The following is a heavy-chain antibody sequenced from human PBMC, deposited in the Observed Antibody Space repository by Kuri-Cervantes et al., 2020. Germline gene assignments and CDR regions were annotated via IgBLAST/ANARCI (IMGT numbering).Heavy chain of an antibody. CDR1: GGSVSGRNYH. CDR2: IYYSGST. V-gene: IGHV4-39*01. D-gene: IGHD6-13*01. J-gene: IGHJ4*02. CDR3: VRQGYSSSWYMDY. Sequence: GSLRLSCTVSGGSVSGRNYHWGWSRQPPGKGLEWIGSIYYSGSTYYNPSLKSRVAISVDTSKNQFSLQLSSVTAAETAVYYCVRQGYSSSWYMDYWGQGTLVTVSS.